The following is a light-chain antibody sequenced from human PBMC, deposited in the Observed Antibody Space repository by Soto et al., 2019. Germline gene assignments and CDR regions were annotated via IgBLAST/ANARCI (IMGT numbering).Light chain of an antibody. CDR1: QSVSSN. CDR3: QQYNNWPPIT. J-gene: IGKJ5*01. CDR2: GAS. Sequence: LVITRSPATRSESQGERATLSCRAIQSVSSNLAWYQQKPGQAPRLLIYGASTRATGIPARFSGSGSGTEFTLTISSLMSADLAVYYCQQYNNWPPITFGQGTRVEIK. V-gene: IGKV3-15*01.